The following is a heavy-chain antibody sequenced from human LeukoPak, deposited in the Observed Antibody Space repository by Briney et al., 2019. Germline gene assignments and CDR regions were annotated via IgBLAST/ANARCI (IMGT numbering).Heavy chain of an antibody. CDR1: GFTLTNYA. J-gene: IGHJ4*02. D-gene: IGHD5/OR15-5a*01. CDR2: INPSSGNT. CDR3: AKEHMAAAVYDFDY. Sequence: PGGSLRLSCAASGFTLTNYAMSWVRQAPGKGLEWVSSINPSSGNTYYADSVKGRFTIFGDNSKNTLYLQMNSLRAEDTAVYYCAKEHMAAAVYDFDYRGQGTLVSVSS. V-gene: IGHV3-23*01.